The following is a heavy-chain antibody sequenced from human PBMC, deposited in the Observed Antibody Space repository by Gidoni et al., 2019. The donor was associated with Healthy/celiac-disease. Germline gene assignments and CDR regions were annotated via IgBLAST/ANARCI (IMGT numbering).Heavy chain of an antibody. J-gene: IGHJ6*03. CDR3: ASGRDGYNYRFYYYYYYMDV. CDR1: GGSISSGSYY. Sequence: QVQLQESGPGLVKPSQTLSLTCTVSGGSISSGSYYWSWIRQPAGKGLEWIGRIYTSGSTNYNPSLKSRVTMSVDTSKNQFSLKLSSVTAADTAVYYCASGRDGYNYRFYYYYYYMDVWGKGTTVTVSS. CDR2: IYTSGST. V-gene: IGHV4-61*02. D-gene: IGHD5-12*01.